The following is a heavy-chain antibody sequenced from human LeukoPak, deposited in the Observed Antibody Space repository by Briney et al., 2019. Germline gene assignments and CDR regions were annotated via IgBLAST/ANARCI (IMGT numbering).Heavy chain of an antibody. J-gene: IGHJ5*02. CDR3: AKDGFRGDCIGGSCYPFDP. D-gene: IGHD2-15*01. Sequence: GGSLRLSCAASGFTFSSYAMSWVRQAPGKGLEWVSTISDSGGNTYYADSVKGRFTISRDNSKNTLYLQMNSLRAEDTALYYCAKDGFRGDCIGGSCYPFDPWGQGTLVTVSS. CDR2: ISDSGGNT. V-gene: IGHV3-23*01. CDR1: GFTFSSYA.